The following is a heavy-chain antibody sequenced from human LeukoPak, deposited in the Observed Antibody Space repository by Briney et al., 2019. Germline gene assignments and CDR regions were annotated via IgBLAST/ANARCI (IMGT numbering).Heavy chain of an antibody. D-gene: IGHD5-24*01. Sequence: GGSLRLSCAASGFTFSSYAMSWVRQAPGKGLEWVSAISGSGGSTYYADSVKGRFTISRDNSKNTLYLQMNSLRAEDTAVYYCARDGGGEGYNSYYYYYMDVWGKGTTVTISS. CDR2: ISGSGGST. V-gene: IGHV3-23*01. CDR3: ARDGGGEGYNSYYYYYMDV. CDR1: GFTFSSYA. J-gene: IGHJ6*03.